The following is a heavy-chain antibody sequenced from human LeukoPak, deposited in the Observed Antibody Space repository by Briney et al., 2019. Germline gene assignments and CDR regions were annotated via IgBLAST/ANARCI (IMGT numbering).Heavy chain of an antibody. D-gene: IGHD3-10*01. CDR1: GGSISSVGYY. CDR3: ARNYGSGSSY. Sequence: PSETLSLTCTVSGGSISSVGYYWSWIRQPPGKGREWIAYIYHSGSTYYNPSLKSRVTISVDRSKNQFSLKLSSVTAADTAVYYCARNYGSGSSYWGQGTLVTVSS. J-gene: IGHJ4*02. V-gene: IGHV4-30-2*01. CDR2: IYHSGST.